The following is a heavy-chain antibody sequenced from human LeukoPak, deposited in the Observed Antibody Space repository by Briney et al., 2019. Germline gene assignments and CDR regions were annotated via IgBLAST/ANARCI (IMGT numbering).Heavy chain of an antibody. J-gene: IGHJ4*02. Sequence: SQTLSLTCTVSGGSISSGGHYWTWIRQHPGKGLEWIGYIYYSGSTYYNPSLKSRVTISLDTSKNQFPLKLSSVSAADTAVYYCARDHYDSSGFYYYFDYWGQGTLVTVSS. CDR3: ARDHYDSSGFYYYFDY. CDR1: GGSISSGGHY. V-gene: IGHV4-31*03. CDR2: IYYSGST. D-gene: IGHD3-22*01.